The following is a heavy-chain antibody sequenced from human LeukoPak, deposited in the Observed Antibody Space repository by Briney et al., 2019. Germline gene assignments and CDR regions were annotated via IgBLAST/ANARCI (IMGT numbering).Heavy chain of an antibody. D-gene: IGHD1-1*01. Sequence: GRSLRLSCAASGFTFSSYGMHWVRQAPGKGLEWVAVIWYDGSNKYYADSVKGRFTISRDNSKNTLYLQMNSLRAEDTAVYYCAKIAGYTPNYYYYMDVWGRGTTVTVSS. CDR3: AKIAGYTPNYYYYMDV. CDR1: GFTFSSYG. CDR2: IWYDGSNK. V-gene: IGHV3-33*06. J-gene: IGHJ6*03.